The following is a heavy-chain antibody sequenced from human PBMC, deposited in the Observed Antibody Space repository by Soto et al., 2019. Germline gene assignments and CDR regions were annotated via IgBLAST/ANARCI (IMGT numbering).Heavy chain of an antibody. D-gene: IGHD5-18*01. CDR2: IYHSGST. V-gene: IGHV4-4*02. Sequence: QVQLQESGPGLVKPSGTLSLTCAVSGGSISSSNWWSWVRQPPGKGLEWIGEIYHSGSTNYNPSLKSRVTISVDKYKNQFSLKLSSVNAADTAVYSCARQPWDGYTGYYFDYWGQGTLVTVSS. J-gene: IGHJ4*02. CDR1: GGSISSSNW. CDR3: ARQPWDGYTGYYFDY.